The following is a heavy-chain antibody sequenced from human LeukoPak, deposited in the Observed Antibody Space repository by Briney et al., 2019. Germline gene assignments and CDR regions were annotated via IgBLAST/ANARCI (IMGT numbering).Heavy chain of an antibody. CDR3: ARHSRRYYYYMDV. Sequence: SETLSLTCAVYGGSFSGYYWSWIRQPPGKGLEWIGEINHSGSTNYNPSLKSRVTISVDTSKNQFSLKLSSVTAADTAVYYCARHSRRYYYYMDVWGKGTTVTISS. V-gene: IGHV4-34*01. CDR2: INHSGST. CDR1: GGSFSGYY. J-gene: IGHJ6*03.